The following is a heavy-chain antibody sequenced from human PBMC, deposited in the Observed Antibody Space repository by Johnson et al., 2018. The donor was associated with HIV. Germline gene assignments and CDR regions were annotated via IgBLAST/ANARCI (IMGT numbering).Heavy chain of an antibody. Sequence: PGGSLRLSCAVSGFTFSDYYMSCIRQAPGKGLEWVSYISGSGSTIYYAHSVKVRFTISRDNAKNSLYLHMNSLRAENTAVYYCARVPEGDDDAFDIWGQGTMVTVSS. CDR1: GFTFSDYY. D-gene: IGHD2-21*01. J-gene: IGHJ3*02. V-gene: IGHV3-11*04. CDR3: ARVPEGDDDAFDI. CDR2: ISGSGSTI.